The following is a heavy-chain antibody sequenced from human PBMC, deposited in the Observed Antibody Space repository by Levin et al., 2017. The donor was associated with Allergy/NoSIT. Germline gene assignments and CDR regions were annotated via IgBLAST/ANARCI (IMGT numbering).Heavy chain of an antibody. CDR3: ARVSYYWDAFDI. J-gene: IGHJ3*02. D-gene: IGHD1-26*01. CDR2: INSDGSST. V-gene: IGHV3-74*01. Sequence: ASVKVSCAASGFTFSSYWMHWVRQAPGKGLVWVSRINSDGSSTSYADSVKGRFTISRDNAKNTLYLQMNSLRAEDTAVYYCARVSYYWDAFDIWGQGTMVTVSS. CDR1: GFTFSSYW.